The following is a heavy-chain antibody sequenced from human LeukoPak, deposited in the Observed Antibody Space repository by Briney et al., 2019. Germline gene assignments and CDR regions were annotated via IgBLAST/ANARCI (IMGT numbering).Heavy chain of an antibody. J-gene: IGHJ4*02. Sequence: GRSLRLSCAASGFTFSSYSMNWVRQAPGKGLEWVSSISSSSSYIYYGDAVRGRFTISRDNSKNTLYLQMDSLRPEDTAVYYCAKGLGNYFDHWGQGTLVTVPS. V-gene: IGHV3-21*01. CDR3: AKGLGNYFDH. D-gene: IGHD7-27*01. CDR1: GFTFSSYS. CDR2: ISSSSSYI.